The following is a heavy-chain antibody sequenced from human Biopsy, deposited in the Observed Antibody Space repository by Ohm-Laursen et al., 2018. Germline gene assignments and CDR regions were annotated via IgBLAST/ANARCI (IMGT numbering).Heavy chain of an antibody. J-gene: IGHJ3*01. CDR3: ARDIMIPIGGLVARSDVFDV. CDR2: ISPSSGGT. V-gene: IGHV1-2*02. CDR1: GYTFTDYF. Sequence: ASVKVSCKASGYTFTDYFLHWVRQAPGQGPEWMGWISPSSGGTNYAQKFQGRVTMIRDTSATTGYMELSSLRSDDTAVYYCARDIMIPIGGLVARSDVFDVWGRGTMVTVSS. D-gene: IGHD3-16*02.